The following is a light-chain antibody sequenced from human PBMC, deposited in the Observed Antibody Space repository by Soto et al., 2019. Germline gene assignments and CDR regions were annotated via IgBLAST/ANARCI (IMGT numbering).Light chain of an antibody. CDR2: DAS. J-gene: IGKJ1*01. V-gene: IGKV3-20*01. Sequence: EIVLTQSPGTLSLSPGERATLSCRASQSVSSNYLAWYQQKPGQAPRLLIYDASSRATGIPDRFSGSGSGTDFTLTISRLEPEDFAVYYCQQCADSPLTFGQGTKVEIK. CDR1: QSVSSNY. CDR3: QQCADSPLT.